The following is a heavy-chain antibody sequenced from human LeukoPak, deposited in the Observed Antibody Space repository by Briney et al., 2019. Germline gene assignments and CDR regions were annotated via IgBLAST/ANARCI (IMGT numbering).Heavy chain of an antibody. CDR3: ARVKWLDQINWFDT. CDR2: THYRYRWYD. V-gene: IGHV6-1*01. CDR1: GDSVSSKSVA. Sequence: SQTLSLTCAISGDSVSSKSVAWNWIRQSPSRGLDWLGRTHYRYRWYDDYAASVNSRIIINADTSKNQFFLQLNSVTPEDTAVYYCARVKWLDQINWFDTWGQGTLVTVSS. D-gene: IGHD5-12*01. J-gene: IGHJ5*02.